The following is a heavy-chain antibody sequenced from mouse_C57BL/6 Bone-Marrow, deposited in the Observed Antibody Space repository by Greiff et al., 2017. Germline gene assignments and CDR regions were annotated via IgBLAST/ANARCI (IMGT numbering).Heavy chain of an antibody. Sequence: QVQLQQPGAELVMPGASVKLSCKASGYTFTSYWMHWVKQRPGQGLEWIGEIDPSDSYTNYNQKFKGKSTLTVDKSSSTAYMQLSSLTSEDSAVYYCARLAYYGSSYVYYAMDYWGQGTSVTVSS. CDR3: ARLAYYGSSYVYYAMDY. D-gene: IGHD1-1*01. CDR1: GYTFTSYW. V-gene: IGHV1-69*01. J-gene: IGHJ4*01. CDR2: IDPSDSYT.